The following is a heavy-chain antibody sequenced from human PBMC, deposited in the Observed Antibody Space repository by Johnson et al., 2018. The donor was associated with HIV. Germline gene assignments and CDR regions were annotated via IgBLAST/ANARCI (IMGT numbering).Heavy chain of an antibody. D-gene: IGHD6-19*01. J-gene: IGHJ3*02. CDR2: ISYDGSNK. CDR1: GFTFSSYA. Sequence: QVQLVESGGGVVQPGRSLRLSCAASGFTFSSYAMHWVRQAPGKGLEWVAVISYDGSNKYYADSVKGRFTISRDNSKNTLYLQMNSLRAEDTAGYDCARDDSSGWYGLGAFDIWGQGTRVTVSS. V-gene: IGHV3-30*04. CDR3: ARDDSSGWYGLGAFDI.